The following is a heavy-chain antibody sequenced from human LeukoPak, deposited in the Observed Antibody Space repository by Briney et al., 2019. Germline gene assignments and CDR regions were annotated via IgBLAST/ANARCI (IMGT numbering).Heavy chain of an antibody. CDR2: IYPGDSDT. Sequence: GESLKISCQGSGFTFTKNWIGWVRQMPGKGLEWMGIIYPGDSDTRYSLSFQGQVTISADKSIRTAYLQWTSLKASDTAMYFWARQGDLVRGFSNGGFDFWGQGTMVTVSS. V-gene: IGHV5-51*01. CDR1: GFTFTKNW. D-gene: IGHD3-10*01. CDR3: ARQGDLVRGFSNGGFDF. J-gene: IGHJ3*01.